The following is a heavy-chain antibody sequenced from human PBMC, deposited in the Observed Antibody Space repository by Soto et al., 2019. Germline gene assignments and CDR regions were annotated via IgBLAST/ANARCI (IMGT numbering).Heavy chain of an antibody. V-gene: IGHV1-18*04. D-gene: IGHD3-3*01. J-gene: IGHJ4*02. CDR1: GYTFTSYG. CDR2: ISAYNGNT. CDR3: ARTELRFLEWLFRSHYFDY. Sequence: QVQLVQSGAEVKKPGASVKVSCKASGYTFTSYGISWVRQAPGQGLEWMGWISAYNGNTNYAQKLQGRVTMTTDTSTSTAYMELRSLRSDDTAVYYCARTELRFLEWLFRSHYFDYWGQGTLVTVSS.